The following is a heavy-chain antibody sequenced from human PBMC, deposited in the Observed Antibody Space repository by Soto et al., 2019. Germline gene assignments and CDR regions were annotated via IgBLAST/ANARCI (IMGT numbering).Heavy chain of an antibody. V-gene: IGHV3-73*02. CDR3: TRHTGQEALTGYHPPNLYYYYGMDV. J-gene: IGHJ6*02. CDR1: GFTFSGSA. Sequence: EVQLVESGGGLVQPGGSLKLSCAASGFTFSGSAMHWVRQASGKGLEWVGRIRSKANSYATAYAASVKGRFTISRDDSKNTAYLQMNSLKTEDTAVYYCTRHTGQEALTGYHPPNLYYYYGMDVWGQGTTVTVSS. D-gene: IGHD3-9*01. CDR2: IRSKANSYAT.